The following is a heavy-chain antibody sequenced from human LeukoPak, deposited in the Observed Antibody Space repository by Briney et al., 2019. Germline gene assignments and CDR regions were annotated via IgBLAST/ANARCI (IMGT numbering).Heavy chain of an antibody. Sequence: GGSLRLSWAASGFTFSSFGMHWVRQAPGKGLEGVAGISYDGSSKYYADSVKGRFTISRDNSRNTLYLQMNSLRAEDTAVYYCAKVAPWSIAAEIDYWGQGTLVTVSS. V-gene: IGHV3-30*18. J-gene: IGHJ4*02. CDR1: GFTFSSFG. CDR3: AKVAPWSIAAEIDY. CDR2: ISYDGSSK. D-gene: IGHD6-13*01.